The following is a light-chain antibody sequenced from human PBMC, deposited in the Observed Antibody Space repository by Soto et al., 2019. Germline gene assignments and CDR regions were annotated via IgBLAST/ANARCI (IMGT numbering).Light chain of an antibody. V-gene: IGKV1-5*03. J-gene: IGKJ1*01. Sequence: IHMNNCPSTLSGSVVDRVTITCRASQTISSWLAWYQQKPGKAPKLLIYKASTLKSGVPSRFSGSGSGTEFTLTISSLQPDDFATYYCQQANSYSVTFGQGTKV. CDR2: KAS. CDR1: QTISSW. CDR3: QQANSYSVT.